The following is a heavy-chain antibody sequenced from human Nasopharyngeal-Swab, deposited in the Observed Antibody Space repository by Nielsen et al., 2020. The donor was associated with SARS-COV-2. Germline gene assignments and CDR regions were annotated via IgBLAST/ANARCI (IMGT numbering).Heavy chain of an antibody. J-gene: IGHJ6*02. Sequence: GESLKISCAASGFTFSSYAMSWVRQAPGKGLEWVSAISGSGGSTYYADSVKGRLTISRDNAKNSLYLQMNSLRAEDTAVYYCARDHLMTVTIPYYYYGMDVWGQGTTVTVSS. V-gene: IGHV3-23*01. D-gene: IGHD4-11*01. CDR2: ISGSGGST. CDR1: GFTFSSYA. CDR3: ARDHLMTVTIPYYYYGMDV.